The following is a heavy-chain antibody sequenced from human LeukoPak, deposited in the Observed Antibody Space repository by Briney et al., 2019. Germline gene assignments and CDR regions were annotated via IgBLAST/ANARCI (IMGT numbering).Heavy chain of an antibody. D-gene: IGHD3-3*01. CDR2: ISSSSSYT. V-gene: IGHV3-11*06. J-gene: IGHJ5*02. CDR1: GFTFSDYY. CDR3: ARPTDDFWSGYYKSWFDP. Sequence: PGGSLRLSCAASGFTFSDYYMSWIRQAPGKGLEWVSYISSSSSYTNYADSVKGRFTISRDNAKNSLYLQMNSLRAEDTAVYYCARPTDDFWSGYYKSWFDPWGQGTLVTVSS.